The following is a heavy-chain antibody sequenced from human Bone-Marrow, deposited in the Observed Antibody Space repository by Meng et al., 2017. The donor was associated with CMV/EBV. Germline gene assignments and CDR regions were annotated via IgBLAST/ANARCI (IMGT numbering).Heavy chain of an antibody. V-gene: IGHV2-26*01. CDR2: IFSNDEK. J-gene: IGHJ5*02. CDR3: ARILDSNSWRGWGLGFDP. D-gene: IGHD6-13*01. CDR1: GFSLSNARMG. Sequence: SGPTLVKPTETLTLTCTVSGFSLSNARMGVSWIRQPPGKALEWLAHIFSNDEKSYSTSLKSRLTISKDTSKSQVVLTMTNMDPVDTATYYCARILDSNSWRGWGLGFDPWVQGTLVTVPS.